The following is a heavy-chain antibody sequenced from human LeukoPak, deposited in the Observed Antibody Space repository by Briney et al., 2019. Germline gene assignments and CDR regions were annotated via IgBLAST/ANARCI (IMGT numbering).Heavy chain of an antibody. D-gene: IGHD6-6*01. J-gene: IGHJ5*02. CDR2: ISGYNGNT. V-gene: IGHV1-18*01. Sequence: ASVKVSCKASGYTFTNYGISWVRQAPGQGLEWMGWISGYNGNTNYAQKLQGRVTMTTDTSTSTAYMELRSLRSDDTAVYYCARTSIAEQPVRFEPWGQGTLVTVSS. CDR1: GYTFTNYG. CDR3: ARTSIAEQPVRFEP.